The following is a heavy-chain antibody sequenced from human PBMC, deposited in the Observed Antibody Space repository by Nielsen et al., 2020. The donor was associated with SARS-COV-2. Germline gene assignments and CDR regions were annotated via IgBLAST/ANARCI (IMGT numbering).Heavy chain of an antibody. Sequence: WVRQAPGQRLEWIGWTVVGSGNTNYAQKFQERVTITRDMSTSTAYMELSSLRSEDTAVYYCAAIAAAGTGYYYYYYGMDVWGQGTTVTVSS. J-gene: IGHJ6*02. V-gene: IGHV1-58*01. D-gene: IGHD6-13*01. CDR2: TVVGSGNT. CDR3: AAIAAAGTGYYYYYYGMDV.